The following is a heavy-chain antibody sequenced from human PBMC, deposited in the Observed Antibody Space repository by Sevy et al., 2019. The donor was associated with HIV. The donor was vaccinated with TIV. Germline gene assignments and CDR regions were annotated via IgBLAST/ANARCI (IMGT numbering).Heavy chain of an antibody. CDR2: IKKDGSEK. V-gene: IGHV3-7*01. CDR3: ARVGVGSWLPHYYFDY. Sequence: GGSLRLSCAASGFAFNMYWMTWVRQAPGKGLEWVASIKKDGSEKYYVDSVKGRFTMSRDNAKNSLYLQMNSLRAEDTGVYYCARVGVGSWLPHYYFDYWGQRALVTVSS. CDR1: GFAFNMYW. D-gene: IGHD3-3*01. J-gene: IGHJ4*02.